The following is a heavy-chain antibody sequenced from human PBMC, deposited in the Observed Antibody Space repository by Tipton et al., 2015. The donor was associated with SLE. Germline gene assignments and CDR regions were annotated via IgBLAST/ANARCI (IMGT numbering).Heavy chain of an antibody. D-gene: IGHD3-10*01. V-gene: IGHV4-39*01. J-gene: IGHJ3*02. Sequence: TLSLTCTVSGGSVSSSSYYWGWIRQPPGKGLEWIGSIDYSGSTNHNPSLKSRVTIIVDTSKIQFSLNLSSVTAADTAFYYCARRGDAFDIWGQGTLITVSS. CDR2: IDYSGST. CDR3: ARRGDAFDI. CDR1: GGSVSSSSYY.